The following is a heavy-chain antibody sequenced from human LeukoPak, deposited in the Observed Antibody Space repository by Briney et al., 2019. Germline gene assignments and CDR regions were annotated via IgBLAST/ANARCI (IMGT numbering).Heavy chain of an antibody. CDR1: GFSFNTYG. J-gene: IGHJ4*02. CDR3: ARSNNGGWGYCDY. CDR2: IWYDGSNK. D-gene: IGHD3-16*01. V-gene: IGHV3-33*01. Sequence: GGSLRLSCAASGFSFNTYGMLWVRQAPGKGLEWVAVIWYDGSNKYYADSVKGRFTISRDNSKNTLYVQMSSLRAEDTAVYYCARSNNGGWGYCDYWGQGSLVTVSS.